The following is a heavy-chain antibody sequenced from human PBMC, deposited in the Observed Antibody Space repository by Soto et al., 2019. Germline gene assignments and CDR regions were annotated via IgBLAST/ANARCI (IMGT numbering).Heavy chain of an antibody. D-gene: IGHD3-9*01. V-gene: IGHV3-30*18. Sequence: QVQLLESGGGVVQPGRSLRLSCAGSGFNFTNYDMHWVRQAPGKGLEWVAVMSYDGSLKYYADSVKGRFTISRDTSKNTLYLQMNSLRAEDTAVYYCSKVDGFLAGYPFFDYWGQGTLVTVSS. CDR3: SKVDGFLAGYPFFDY. CDR2: MSYDGSLK. CDR1: GFNFTNYD. J-gene: IGHJ4*02.